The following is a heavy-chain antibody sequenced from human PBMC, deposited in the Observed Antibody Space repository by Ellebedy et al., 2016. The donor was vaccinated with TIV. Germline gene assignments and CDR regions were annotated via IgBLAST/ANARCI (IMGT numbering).Heavy chain of an antibody. CDR3: ARDPYSSGWSPIGYFDL. J-gene: IGHJ4*02. Sequence: PGGSLRLSCAASGFVFSSYTMWWVRQTPGKGLEWVAVTSFDGKNKHYADPVKGRFTISRDNSQNTLYLHMHSLRDEDTAVYYCARDPYSSGWSPIGYFDLWGQGALVTVSS. CDR1: GFVFSSYT. D-gene: IGHD6-19*01. V-gene: IGHV3-30*04. CDR2: TSFDGKNK.